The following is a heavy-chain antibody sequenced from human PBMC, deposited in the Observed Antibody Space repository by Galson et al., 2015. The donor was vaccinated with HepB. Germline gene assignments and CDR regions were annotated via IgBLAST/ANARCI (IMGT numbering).Heavy chain of an antibody. CDR1: GGSISSSSYY. D-gene: IGHD4-17*01. J-gene: IGHJ4*02. CDR2: IYYSGST. V-gene: IGHV4-39*01. CDR3: ARRGGYGDPDY. Sequence: ETLSLTCTVSGGSISSSSYYWGWIRQPPGKGLEWIGSIYYSGSTYYNPSLKSRVTISVDTSKNQFSLKLSSVTAADTAVYYCARRGGYGDPDYWGQGTLVTVSS.